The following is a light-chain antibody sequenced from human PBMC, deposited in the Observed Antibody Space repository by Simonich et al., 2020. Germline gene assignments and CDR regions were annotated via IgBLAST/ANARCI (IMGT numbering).Light chain of an antibody. CDR3: QQYYSTPYT. V-gene: IGKV4-1*01. CDR1: QSVLYSSNNKNY. Sequence: DIVMTQSPDSLAVSLGERATINCKSSQSVLYSSNNKNYLAWYQQKPGQPPKLLIYWASTREPGFPARFSGSGSWTDFTLTISSLQAEDVAVYYCQQYYSTPYTFGQGTKLEIK. CDR2: WAS. J-gene: IGKJ2*01.